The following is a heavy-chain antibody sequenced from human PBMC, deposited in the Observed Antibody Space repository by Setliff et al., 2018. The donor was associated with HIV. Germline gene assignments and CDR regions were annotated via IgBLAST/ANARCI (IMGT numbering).Heavy chain of an antibody. CDR1: GFTFSSYS. Sequence: GGSLRLSCAASGFTFSSYSMNWVRQAPGKGLEWVSFISRTSSYIYYADSLKGRFTISRDNAKNSLYLQMNSLRAEDTAVYHCARVKPHLRRSGSYWIVDYWGQGTLVTVSS. CDR2: ISRTSSYI. V-gene: IGHV3-21*01. CDR3: ARVKPHLRRSGSYWIVDY. J-gene: IGHJ4*02. D-gene: IGHD1-26*01.